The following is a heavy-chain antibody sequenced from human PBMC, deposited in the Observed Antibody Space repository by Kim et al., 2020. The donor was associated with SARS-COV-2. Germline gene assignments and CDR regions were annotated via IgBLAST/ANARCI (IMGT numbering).Heavy chain of an antibody. CDR3: ARGVVAMRKWLPHRPAGGSDY. D-gene: IGHD5-12*01. CDR2: INSDGSST. CDR1: GFTFSSYW. V-gene: IGHV3-74*01. Sequence: GGSLRLSCAASGFTFSSYWMHWVRQAPGKGLVWVSRINSDGSSTSYADSVKGRFTISRDNAKNTLYLQMNSLRAEDTAVYYCARGVVAMRKWLPHRPAGGSDYWGQGTLVTVSS. J-gene: IGHJ4*02.